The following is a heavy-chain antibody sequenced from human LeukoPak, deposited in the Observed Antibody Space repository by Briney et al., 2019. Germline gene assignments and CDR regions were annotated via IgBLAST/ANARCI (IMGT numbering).Heavy chain of an antibody. J-gene: IGHJ4*02. V-gene: IGHV3-23*01. CDR2: ITGRGGST. Sequence: GGSLRLSCAASGFTFSTYAMSWVRQAPGKGLEWVSGITGRGGSTYYADSVKGRFTISRDNSKNTLYLQMNSLRAEDTAVYYCAKDMYISILEWTNFDYWGQGTLVTVSS. CDR1: GFTFSTYA. CDR3: AKDMYISILEWTNFDY. D-gene: IGHD3-3*01.